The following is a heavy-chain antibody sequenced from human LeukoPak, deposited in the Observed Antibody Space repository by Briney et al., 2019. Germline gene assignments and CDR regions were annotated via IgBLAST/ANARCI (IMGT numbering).Heavy chain of an antibody. CDR2: DYPGDSYP. CDR1: GYSFTSYW. Sequence: VVSLKISCKGSGYSFTSYWIDWVRQMPGKGLAWMGNDYPGDSYPRYSPSFLGKVTISADKSISTAYLQWSSMKASDSAMYYCARQKAYFYGSDAFDMWGQGTMVIVFS. V-gene: IGHV5-51*01. D-gene: IGHD3-10*01. CDR3: ARQKAYFYGSDAFDM. J-gene: IGHJ3*02.